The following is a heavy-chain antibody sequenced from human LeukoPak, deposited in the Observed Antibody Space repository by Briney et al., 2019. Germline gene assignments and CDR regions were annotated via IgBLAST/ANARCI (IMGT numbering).Heavy chain of an antibody. CDR1: GGSISSYY. D-gene: IGHD3-10*01. V-gene: IGHV4-4*07. J-gene: IGHJ4*02. Sequence: KPSEALSLTCPVSGGSISSYYWSWIRQPAGKGLEWIGRIYTSGSTTYNPSLKSRVTMSVDTSKNQFSLKLSSVTAADTAVYYCAREAPLWFGELSLLFDYWGQGTLVTVSS. CDR3: AREAPLWFGELSLLFDY. CDR2: IYTSGST.